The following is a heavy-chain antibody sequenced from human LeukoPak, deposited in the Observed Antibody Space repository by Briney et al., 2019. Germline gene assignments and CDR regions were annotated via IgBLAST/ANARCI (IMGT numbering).Heavy chain of an antibody. D-gene: IGHD3-22*01. CDR2: ISGSGDII. Sequence: GGSLRLSCAASGFTFSSYAMSWVRQAPGKGLEWVSGISGSGDIIYYSDSVKGRFTISRDNSKNTLFLQMNSMRAEDSALYYCAKDPTDFDSSGQTYFDYWGQGTLVTVSS. V-gene: IGHV3-23*01. J-gene: IGHJ4*02. CDR3: AKDPTDFDSSGQTYFDY. CDR1: GFTFSSYA.